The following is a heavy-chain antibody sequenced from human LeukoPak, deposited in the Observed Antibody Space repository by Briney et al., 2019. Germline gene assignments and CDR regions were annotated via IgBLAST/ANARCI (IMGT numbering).Heavy chain of an antibody. Sequence: PSETLSLTCTISGDSTNTYFWSWIRQPPGKGLEWIGYIYYTGTTNYNPSLKSRVTISVDTSKNRFSLKVSSVTAADTGVYYCASKSTDHGELRFDHWGQGTLVTVSS. V-gene: IGHV4-59*01. CDR3: ASKSTDHGELRFDH. CDR1: GDSTNTYF. D-gene: IGHD4-17*01. CDR2: IYYTGTT. J-gene: IGHJ4*02.